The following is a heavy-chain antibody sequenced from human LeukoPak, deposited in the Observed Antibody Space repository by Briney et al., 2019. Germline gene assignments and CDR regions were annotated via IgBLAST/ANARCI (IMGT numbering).Heavy chain of an antibody. CDR3: ARRERLGYSYGRGTLDI. J-gene: IGHJ3*02. Sequence: GGSLRLSCVASGILVSSNYMSWVRQAPGKGLEWVSFIDSTGSTYYADSVKGIFTISRDNSRNTLYLQMNSLRVEDTAVYYCARRERLGYSYGRGTLDIWGQGTMVTVSS. D-gene: IGHD5-18*01. CDR2: IDSTGST. V-gene: IGHV3-66*01. CDR1: GILVSSNY.